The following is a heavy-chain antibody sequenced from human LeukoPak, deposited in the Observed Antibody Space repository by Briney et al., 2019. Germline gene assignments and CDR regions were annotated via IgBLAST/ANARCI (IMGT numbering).Heavy chain of an antibody. CDR2: IWDDGSNK. V-gene: IGHV3-33*01. J-gene: IGHJ4*02. Sequence: GGSLRLSCAASGFTFSSYGMHWVRQAPAKGLEWVAAIWDDGSNKYYADSVKGRFTISRDNSKNTLYLQMNSLRGDDTAVYYCVREYSSGWYGGYWGQGTLVTVSS. D-gene: IGHD6-19*01. CDR3: VREYSSGWYGGY. CDR1: GFTFSSYG.